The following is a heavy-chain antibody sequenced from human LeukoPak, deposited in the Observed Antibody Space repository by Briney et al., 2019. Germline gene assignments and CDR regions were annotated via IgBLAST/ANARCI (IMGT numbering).Heavy chain of an antibody. Sequence: PGGSLRLSCAASGFTFSNYGMHWVRQAPGKGLEWVAVIRHDGRNKYYADSVKGRFTVSRDNSKNTLSLQMDSLRAEDTAAYYCARDRGSDDPIDYWGQGILVTVSS. CDR3: ARDRGSDDPIDY. V-gene: IGHV3-33*01. CDR1: GFTFSNYG. J-gene: IGHJ4*02. D-gene: IGHD6-25*01. CDR2: IRHDGRNK.